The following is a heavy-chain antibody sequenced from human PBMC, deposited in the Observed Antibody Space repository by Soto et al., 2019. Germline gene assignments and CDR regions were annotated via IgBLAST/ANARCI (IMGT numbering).Heavy chain of an antibody. Sequence: GGSLRLSCAASGVTFITYAMNWVRQATGKGLEWVSFISYDGSNKYYADSVKGRFTISRDNSKNTLYLQMNSLRAEDTAVYYCAKAMGGYYYDSSGYSSYYGMDVWGQGTTVTVSS. D-gene: IGHD3-22*01. CDR2: ISYDGSNK. CDR3: AKAMGGYYYDSSGYSSYYGMDV. V-gene: IGHV3-30*18. J-gene: IGHJ6*02. CDR1: GVTFITYA.